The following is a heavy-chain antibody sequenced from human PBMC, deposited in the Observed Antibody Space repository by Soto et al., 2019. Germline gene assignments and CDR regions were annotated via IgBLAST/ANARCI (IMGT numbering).Heavy chain of an antibody. CDR2: IKSKTDGGTT. CDR3: TTDGANSSSWYYYGMDV. V-gene: IGHV3-15*07. J-gene: IGHJ6*02. Sequence: GGSLRLSCAASGFTFSNAWMNWVRQAPGKGLEWVGRIKSKTDGGTTDYAAPGKGRFTISRDDSKNTLYLQMNSLKTEDTAVYYCTTDGANSSSWYYYGMDVWGQGTTVTVSS. D-gene: IGHD6-13*01. CDR1: GFTFSNAW.